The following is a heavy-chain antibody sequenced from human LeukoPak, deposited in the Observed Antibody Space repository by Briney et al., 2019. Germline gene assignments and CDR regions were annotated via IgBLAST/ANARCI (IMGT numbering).Heavy chain of an antibody. V-gene: IGHV4-39*07. D-gene: IGHD6-19*01. CDR2: GDYSGGT. CDR1: GDSFTSVTDY. J-gene: IGHJ4*02. Sequence: PSETLSLTCTVSGDSFTSVTDYWAWIRQPPGKGLKWIATGDYSGGTYYNPSLESRVAISADMSKNQISLQLTSVTGADTAVYYCAGERGEEYSSGWYKTNFFYNWGQGIRVTVSS. CDR3: AGERGEEYSSGWYKTNFFYN.